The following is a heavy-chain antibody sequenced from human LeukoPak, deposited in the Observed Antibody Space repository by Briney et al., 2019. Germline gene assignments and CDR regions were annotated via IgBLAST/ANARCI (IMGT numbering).Heavy chain of an antibody. D-gene: IGHD3-10*01. J-gene: IGHJ6*03. CDR3: AKNFGSSYYYMDV. CDR2: VSSVSGST. Sequence: GGSLRLSCEVSGFIFSHYAMSWVRQAPGKGLDWVSGVSSVSGSTYYADSVKGRFTISRDNSKNTLYLQMNSLRAEDTATYYCAKNFGSSYYYMDVWGKGTTVTVSS. V-gene: IGHV3-23*01. CDR1: GFIFSHYA.